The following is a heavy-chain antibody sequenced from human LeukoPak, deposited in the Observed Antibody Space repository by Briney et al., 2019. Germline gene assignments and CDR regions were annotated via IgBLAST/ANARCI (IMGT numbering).Heavy chain of an antibody. CDR2: ISSSSSYI. D-gene: IGHD5-12*01. Sequence: GGSLRLSCAASGFTFSNYAMQWVRQAPGKGLEWVSSISSSSSYIYYADSVKGRFTISRDNAKNSLYLQMNSLRAEDTAVYYCARGPSGYHNTGGQGTLVTVSS. V-gene: IGHV3-21*01. CDR1: GFTFSNYA. J-gene: IGHJ4*02. CDR3: ARGPSGYHNT.